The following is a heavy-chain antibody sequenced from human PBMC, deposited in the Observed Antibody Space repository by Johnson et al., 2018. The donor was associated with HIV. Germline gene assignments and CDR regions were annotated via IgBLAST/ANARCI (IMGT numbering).Heavy chain of an antibody. V-gene: IGHV3-30*19. Sequence: QVQLVESGGGVVQPGGSLRLSCGASGFTFSVYGMHWVRQSPGKGLEWVAVISYDGSNKYYADSVKGRFPISRDNSKNTLYLQMNSLRAEDTAVYYCASDILFGTTRCDHDAFDIWGQGTMVTVSS. CDR1: GFTFSVYG. D-gene: IGHD1-1*01. CDR3: ASDILFGTTRCDHDAFDI. J-gene: IGHJ3*02. CDR2: ISYDGSNK.